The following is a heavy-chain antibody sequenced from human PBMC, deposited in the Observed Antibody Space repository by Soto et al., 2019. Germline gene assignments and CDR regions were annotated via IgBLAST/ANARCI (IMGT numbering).Heavy chain of an antibody. J-gene: IGHJ6*02. CDR2: ISSSGSTI. CDR1: GFTFSSYE. D-gene: IGHD2-2*02. CDR3: ARDRGWSSDCSSTSCYRGGMDV. Sequence: GGSLRLSCAASGFTFSSYETNWVRQAPGKGLEWVSYISSSGSTIYYADSVKGRFTISRDNAKNSLYLQMNSLRAEDTAVYYCARDRGWSSDCSSTSCYRGGMDVWGQGTTVTVSS. V-gene: IGHV3-48*03.